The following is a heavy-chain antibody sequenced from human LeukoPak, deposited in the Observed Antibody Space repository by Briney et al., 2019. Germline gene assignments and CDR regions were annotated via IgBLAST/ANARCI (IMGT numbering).Heavy chain of an antibody. D-gene: IGHD1-1*01. CDR3: GTQRSTGAIDY. V-gene: IGHV3-7*01. Sequence: PGGSLRLSCAASGFTFSSYWMTWVRQAPGKGLEWVANVRQDGGQKYYVYSVKGRFTISRDNAESSLYLQMNCLRAEDTAVYYCGTQRSTGAIDYWGQGTLVTVSS. CDR1: GFTFSSYW. CDR2: VRQDGGQK. J-gene: IGHJ4*02.